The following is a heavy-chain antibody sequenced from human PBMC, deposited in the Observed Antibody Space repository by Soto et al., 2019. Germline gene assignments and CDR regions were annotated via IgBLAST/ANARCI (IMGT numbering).Heavy chain of an antibody. Sequence: GGSLRLSCTASGFTFGDYIMSWFRQAPWKGLEWVGFIRTLAYGGTTEYAASVKGRFTISRDDSKSVAYLQMNSLKTEDTAVYYCTRERFYSSNWFDSFNIWGKGTMVTVSS. J-gene: IGHJ3*02. CDR1: GFTFGDYI. D-gene: IGHD6-13*01. V-gene: IGHV3-49*03. CDR2: IRTLAYGGTT. CDR3: TRERFYSSNWFDSFNI.